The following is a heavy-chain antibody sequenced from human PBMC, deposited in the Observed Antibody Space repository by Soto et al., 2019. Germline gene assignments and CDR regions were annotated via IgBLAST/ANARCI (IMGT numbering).Heavy chain of an antibody. J-gene: IGHJ5*02. CDR3: AREPLSIHADALAP. CDR1: GETFASYN. CDR2: ITPVIGSV. V-gene: IGHV1-69*08. Sequence: QVRLIQSGPRVRKPGSSVRVSCEPSGETFASYNIAWVRQAPGQGLELMGKITPVIGSVSYRQKFQGRPTITAARSTGTAHMELSDLRLYASAGYFCAREPLSIHADALAPWGQGALVSVSS.